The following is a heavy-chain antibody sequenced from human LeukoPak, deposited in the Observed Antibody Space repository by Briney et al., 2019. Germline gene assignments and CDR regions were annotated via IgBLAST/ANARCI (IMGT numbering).Heavy chain of an antibody. CDR2: IWYDGSNK. Sequence: GGSLRLSCAASGFTFSSYGMHWVRQAPGKGLEWVAVIWYDGSNKYYADSVKGRFTISRDNSKNTLYLQMNSLRAEDTAVYYCAKDHRVAADRYYFDYWGQGTLVTVSS. CDR3: AKDHRVAADRYYFDY. J-gene: IGHJ4*02. D-gene: IGHD6-13*01. CDR1: GFTFSSYG. V-gene: IGHV3-33*06.